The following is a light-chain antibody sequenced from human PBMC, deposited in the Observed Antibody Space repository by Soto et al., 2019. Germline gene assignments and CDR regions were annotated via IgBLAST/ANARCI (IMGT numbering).Light chain of an antibody. CDR3: QQYNNWPQT. Sequence: EIVMTQSPATLSVSPGERATLSCRASQSVSSNLAWYQQKPGQAPRLLIYGASTRATGIPARFSGSGSGTEFTLTISILQSEDFAVYYCQQYNNWPQTFGPGTKVDIK. CDR1: QSVSSN. J-gene: IGKJ3*01. CDR2: GAS. V-gene: IGKV3-15*01.